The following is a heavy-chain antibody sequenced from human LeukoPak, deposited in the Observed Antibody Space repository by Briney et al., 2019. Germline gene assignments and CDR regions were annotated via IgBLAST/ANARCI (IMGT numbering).Heavy chain of an antibody. J-gene: IGHJ6*02. V-gene: IGHV1-8*01. Sequence: GASVKVSCKASGYTFTSYDINWVRQATGQGLEWMGWMNPNSGTTGYAQKFQGRVTMTRNTSISTAYMELSSLRSEDTAVYYCARDGELELAIYYYYYGMDVWGQGTTVTVSS. CDR2: MNPNSGTT. CDR3: ARDGELELAIYYYYYGMDV. CDR1: GYTFTSYD. D-gene: IGHD1-7*01.